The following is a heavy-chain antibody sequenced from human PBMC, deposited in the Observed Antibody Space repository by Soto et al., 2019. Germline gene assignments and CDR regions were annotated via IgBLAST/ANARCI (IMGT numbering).Heavy chain of an antibody. CDR3: ARGYRAAATSYYYGMDV. D-gene: IGHD5-12*01. J-gene: IGHJ6*02. CDR2: IIPIFGTA. Sequence: SVKVSCKASGGAFSSYAISWVRQAPGQGLEWMGGIIPIFGTANYAQKFQGRVTITADKSTSTAYMELSSLRSEDTAVYYCARGYRAAATSYYYGMDVWGQGTTVTSP. V-gene: IGHV1-69*06. CDR1: GGAFSSYA.